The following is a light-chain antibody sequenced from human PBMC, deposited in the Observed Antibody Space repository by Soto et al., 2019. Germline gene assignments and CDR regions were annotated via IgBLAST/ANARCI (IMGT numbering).Light chain of an antibody. V-gene: IGLV2-14*01. CDR2: DVS. Sequence: QSVLTQPASVSGSPGQSITISCTGTSSDVGAYNYVSWYQQHPGKAPELMIYDVSNRPSGVSNRLSGSKSGNTASLTISGLQAEDEADYYCTSYAGSSTYAFGTGTKVTVL. J-gene: IGLJ1*01. CDR1: SSDVGAYNY. CDR3: TSYAGSSTYA.